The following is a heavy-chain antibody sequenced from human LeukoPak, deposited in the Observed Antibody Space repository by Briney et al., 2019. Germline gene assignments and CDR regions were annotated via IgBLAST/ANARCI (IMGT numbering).Heavy chain of an antibody. Sequence: GGSLRLSCAASGFNLNIYSMNWVRQAPGKGLEWVSSISSRSTYIYYADSVKGRFTISRDNAKNSLYLQMNSLRAEDTALYYCARETPDSSGWDWGQGTLVTVSS. J-gene: IGHJ4*02. CDR3: ARETPDSSGWD. V-gene: IGHV3-21*01. CDR2: ISSRSTYI. CDR1: GFNLNIYS. D-gene: IGHD6-19*01.